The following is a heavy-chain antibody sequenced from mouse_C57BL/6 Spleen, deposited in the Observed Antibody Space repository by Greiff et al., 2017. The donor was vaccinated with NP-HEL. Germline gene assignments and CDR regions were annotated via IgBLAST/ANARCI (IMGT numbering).Heavy chain of an antibody. CDR1: GYAFSSYW. V-gene: IGHV1-80*01. Sequence: VQLQESGAELVKPGASVKISCKASGYAFSSYWMNWVKQRPGKGLEWIGQIYPGDGDTNYNGKFKGKATLTAAKSSSTAYMQLSSLTSEDSAVYFCARTGDDYGQLDYWGQGTTLTVSS. D-gene: IGHD2-4*01. J-gene: IGHJ2*01. CDR2: IYPGDGDT. CDR3: ARTGDDYGQLDY.